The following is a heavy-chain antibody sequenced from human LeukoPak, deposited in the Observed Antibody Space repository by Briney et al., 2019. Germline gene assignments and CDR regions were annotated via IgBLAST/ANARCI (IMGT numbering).Heavy chain of an antibody. CDR1: GGSISNYY. D-gene: IGHD3-9*01. CDR2: IYYSGST. CDR3: ARDAILTGCDY. Sequence: SETLSLTCTVSGGSISNYYWSWIRQPPGKGLGWIGYIYYSGSTNYNPSLKSRVTMSVDTSKNQFSLQLSSVTAADTAVYYCARDAILTGCDYWGQGTLVTVSS. V-gene: IGHV4-59*01. J-gene: IGHJ4*02.